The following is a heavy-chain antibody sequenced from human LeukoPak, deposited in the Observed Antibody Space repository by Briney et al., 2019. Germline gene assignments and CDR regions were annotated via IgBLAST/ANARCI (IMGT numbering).Heavy chain of an antibody. J-gene: IGHJ4*01. CDR3: STDPRLLIY. Sequence: GGSLRLSCVVSGFGFSDSYMTWIRQTPGKGLEWLAYVSGSGSDMYYADSVKGRFTISRDNAKNSLYLQMNSLRPDDTALYYCSTDPRLLIYWGHGTLVTVSS. CDR2: VSGSGSDM. D-gene: IGHD2-8*01. V-gene: IGHV3-11*01. CDR1: GFGFSDSY.